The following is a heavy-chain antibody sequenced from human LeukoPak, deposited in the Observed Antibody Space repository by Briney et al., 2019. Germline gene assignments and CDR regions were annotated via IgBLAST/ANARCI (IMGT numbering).Heavy chain of an antibody. V-gene: IGHV3-21*01. Sequence: GGSLRLSCAASGFTFSSYSMNWVRQAPGKGLEWVSSISSSDSYRKYADSVKGRFTISRDNAKNSLYLQMNSLRAEDTAVYYCARVFDDFDYWGQGTLVTVSS. CDR3: ARVFDDFDY. CDR2: ISSSDSYR. D-gene: IGHD3-9*01. J-gene: IGHJ4*02. CDR1: GFTFSSYS.